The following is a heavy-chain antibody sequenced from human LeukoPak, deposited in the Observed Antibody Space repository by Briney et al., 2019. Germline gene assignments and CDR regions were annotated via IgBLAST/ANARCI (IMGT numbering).Heavy chain of an antibody. D-gene: IGHD2-15*01. Sequence: ASVKVSCKASGYTFTSYGISWVRQAPGQGLEWMGWINPNSGGTNYAQKFQGRVTMTRDTSISTAYMELSRLRSDDTAVYYCARPRRYCSGGSCYFDYWGQGTLVTVSS. CDR1: GYTFTSYG. CDR2: INPNSGGT. CDR3: ARPRRYCSGGSCYFDY. V-gene: IGHV1-2*02. J-gene: IGHJ4*02.